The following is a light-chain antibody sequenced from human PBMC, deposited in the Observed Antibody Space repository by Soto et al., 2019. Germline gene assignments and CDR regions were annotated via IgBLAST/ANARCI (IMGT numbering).Light chain of an antibody. Sequence: QSALTQPASVSGSPGQSITISCTGTSSDVGGYNYVSWYQQHPGKAPKLMIYEVSNRPSGVSNRFSGSKSGNTASLTISGLQAEDEADYYCSSYISSSIDYVSGTGTKLTVL. CDR3: SSYISSSIDYV. CDR2: EVS. V-gene: IGLV2-14*01. J-gene: IGLJ1*01. CDR1: SSDVGGYNY.